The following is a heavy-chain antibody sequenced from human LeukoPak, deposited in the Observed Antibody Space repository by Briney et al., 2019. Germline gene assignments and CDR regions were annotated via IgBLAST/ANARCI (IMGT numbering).Heavy chain of an antibody. Sequence: GRSLRLSCAASGFIFSNHGMHWVRQAPGKGLEWVALIWSGATTGLHSASVEGRFTISRDWNTLYLQMSSLKAEDSAVYYCARDIWSDAKYFMDVWGIGTTVTVSS. CDR1: GFIFSNHG. CDR2: IWSGATTG. J-gene: IGHJ6*03. CDR3: ARDIWSDAKYFMDV. D-gene: IGHD1-1*01. V-gene: IGHV3-33*01.